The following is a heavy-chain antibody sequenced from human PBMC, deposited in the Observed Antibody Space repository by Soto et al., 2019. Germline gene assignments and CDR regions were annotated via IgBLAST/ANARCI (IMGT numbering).Heavy chain of an antibody. Sequence: SQTLSLTCVVSGGSVSTNGGAWNWIRQSPLRGLEWLGRAYYMSRWSNDYEESVRSRIAINPDTSRNQFSLQLNYVTPEDTGIYYCARGRDSAFDIWGQGTVVTVSS. CDR1: GGSVSTNGGA. J-gene: IGHJ3*02. CDR2: AYYMSRWSN. V-gene: IGHV6-1*01. CDR3: ARGRDSAFDI.